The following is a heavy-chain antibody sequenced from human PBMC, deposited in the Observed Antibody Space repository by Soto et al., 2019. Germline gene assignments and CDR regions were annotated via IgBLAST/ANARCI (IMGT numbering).Heavy chain of an antibody. Sequence: PGKRLEWTGYVYYSGSTNYKPSLKSRVAISVDTSKNQLSLKLNSVTAADTAVYYCAFFFQAEDSIRDVRSVSAFLLNRSSDL. J-gene: IGHJ2*01. V-gene: IGHV4-39*01. CDR2: VYYSGST. CDR3: AFFFQAEDSIRDVRSVSAFLLNRSSDL. D-gene: IGHD3-10*02.